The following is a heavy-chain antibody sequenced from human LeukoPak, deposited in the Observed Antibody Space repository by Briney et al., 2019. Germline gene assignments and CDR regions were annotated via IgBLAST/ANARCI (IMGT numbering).Heavy chain of an antibody. CDR1: GFTFSSYS. CDR3: ARSGRDDTHYYSYMNV. V-gene: IGHV3-64*01. Sequence: GGSLRLSCAAFGFTFSSYSMHWVRQTPGKGLECVSGINNNGDKTYYANSVKGRFTISRDNSKNTLYLQMGSLRVEDMAVYYCARSGRDDTHYYSYMNVWGRGTTVTVSS. CDR2: INNNGDKT. D-gene: IGHD1-1*01. J-gene: IGHJ6*03.